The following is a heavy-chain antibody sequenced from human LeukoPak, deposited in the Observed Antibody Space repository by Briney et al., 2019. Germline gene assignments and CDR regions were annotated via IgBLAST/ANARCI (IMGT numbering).Heavy chain of an antibody. CDR2: IKSKTDGGTT. J-gene: IGHJ6*04. CDR3: TTGLGPYYYGAGSYPDYYYYGMDV. V-gene: IGHV3-15*01. CDR1: GFTFSNAW. Sequence: GGSLRLSCAASGFTFSNAWMSWVRQAPGKGLEWVGRIKSKTDGGTTDYAAPVKGRFTISRDDSKNTLYLQMNSLKTEDTAVYYCTTGLGPYYYGAGSYPDYYYYGMDVWGKGTTVTVSS. D-gene: IGHD3-10*01.